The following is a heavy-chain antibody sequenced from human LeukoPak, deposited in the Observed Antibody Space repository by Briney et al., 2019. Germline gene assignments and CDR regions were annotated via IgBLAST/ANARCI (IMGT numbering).Heavy chain of an antibody. CDR1: GFTFTDYW. J-gene: IGHJ3*02. V-gene: IGHV3-30-3*01. CDR3: ARELGSSGADAFDI. D-gene: IGHD6-19*01. Sequence: GGSLRLSCAASGFTFTDYWMSWVRQAPGKGLEWVAVISYDGSNKYYADSVKGRFTISRDNSKNTLYLQMNSLRAEDTAVYYCARELGSSGADAFDIWGQGTMVTVSS. CDR2: ISYDGSNK.